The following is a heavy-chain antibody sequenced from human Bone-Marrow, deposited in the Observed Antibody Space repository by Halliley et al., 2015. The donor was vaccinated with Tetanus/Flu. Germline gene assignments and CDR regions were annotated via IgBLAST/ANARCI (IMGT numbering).Heavy chain of an antibody. CDR1: GFTFINYA. CDR2: ISGSASAGST. CDR3: AKDFRGSPYGFWDY. D-gene: IGHD1-26*01. Sequence: SLRLSCAASGFTFINYAMTWVRQAPGKGLQWVSSISGSASAGSTYYADSVKGRFTISRDNSRNMLYLEMNSLRAEDTAVYFCAKDFRGSPYGFWDYWGLGTLVTVSS. V-gene: IGHV3-23*01. J-gene: IGHJ4*02.